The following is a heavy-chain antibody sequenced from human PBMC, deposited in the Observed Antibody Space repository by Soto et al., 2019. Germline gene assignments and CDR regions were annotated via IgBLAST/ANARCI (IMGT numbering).Heavy chain of an antibody. CDR1: GGSITTGGYY. CDR3: ARSKCSGGSCYSWSLGY. CDR2: RYYSEST. D-gene: IGHD2-15*01. V-gene: IGHV4-31*03. J-gene: IGHJ4*02. Sequence: QVQLQESGPGLVKPSETLSLTCTVSGGSITTGGYYWSWIRQLPGKAVEWIAHRYYSESTYYNPVLKIRVSISLDKPKIPVAPNLSFVTAADTAMYYCARSKCSGGSCYSWSLGYWGQGTPVTVSS.